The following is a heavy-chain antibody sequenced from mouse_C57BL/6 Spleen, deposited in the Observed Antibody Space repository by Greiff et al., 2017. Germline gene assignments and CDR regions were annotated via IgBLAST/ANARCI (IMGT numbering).Heavy chain of an antibody. D-gene: IGHD2-14*01. CDR2: IWWDDDK. CDR3: ARMEGEYDPFAY. V-gene: IGHV8-8*01. J-gene: IGHJ3*01. CDR1: GFSLSTFGMG. Sequence: QVTLKESGPGILQPSQTLSLTCSFSGFSLSTFGMGVGWIRQPSGKGLEWLAHIWWDDDKYYNPALKSRLTLSKDTSKNQVFLKIANMDTADTATDYCARMEGEYDPFAYWGQGTLVTVSA.